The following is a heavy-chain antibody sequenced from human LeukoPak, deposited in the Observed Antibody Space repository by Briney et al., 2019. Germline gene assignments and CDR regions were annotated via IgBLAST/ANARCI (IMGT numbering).Heavy chain of an antibody. CDR3: TQNNY. J-gene: IGHJ4*02. Sequence: GGSLRLSCAASGFTFSGSPILWVRQASGKGLEWVGRIRGKADNYATAYAASVRGRCTISRDDSQNTAYLQLNSLKTEDTAVYYCTQNNYWGQGALVTVSS. CDR1: GFTFSGSP. CDR2: IRGKADNYAT. V-gene: IGHV3-73*01.